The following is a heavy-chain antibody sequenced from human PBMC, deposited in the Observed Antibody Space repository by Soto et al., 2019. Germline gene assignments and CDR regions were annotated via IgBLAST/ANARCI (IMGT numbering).Heavy chain of an antibody. J-gene: IGHJ4*02. V-gene: IGHV3-30-3*01. CDR2: ISYDGSNK. CDR3: ARGGYYFDY. CDR1: GFTFSSYA. D-gene: IGHD3-16*01. Sequence: QTGGSLRLSCAASGFTFSSYAMHWVRQAPGKGLEWVAVISYDGSNKYYADSVKGRFTISRDNSKNTLYLQMNSLRAEDTAVYYCARGGYYFDYWGQGTLVTVSS.